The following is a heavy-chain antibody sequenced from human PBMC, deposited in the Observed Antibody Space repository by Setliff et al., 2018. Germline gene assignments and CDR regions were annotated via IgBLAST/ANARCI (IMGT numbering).Heavy chain of an antibody. CDR3: ARSIGGYGSGSYWAYYFDY. V-gene: IGHV3-7*03. CDR2: INPHGSEK. CDR1: GLSYINDW. D-gene: IGHD3-10*01. Sequence: QPGGSLRLSCTASGLSYINDWVSWVRQAPGKGLEWLASINPHGSEKYYADSVKGRFTISRDNAKNSLSLQMNNLRTEDTALYYCARSIGGYGSGSYWAYYFDYWGQGTLVTVSS. J-gene: IGHJ4*02.